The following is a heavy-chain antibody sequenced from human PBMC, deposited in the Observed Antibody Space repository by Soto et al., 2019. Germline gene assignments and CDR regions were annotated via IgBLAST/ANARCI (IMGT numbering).Heavy chain of an antibody. CDR1: SGSISSSNW. CDR2: IYHSGST. J-gene: IGHJ3*02. D-gene: IGHD3-16*01. V-gene: IGHV4-4*02. Sequence: SETLSLTCAVSSGSISSSNWWSWVRQPPGKGLEWIGEIYHSGSTNYNPSLKSRVTISVDKSKNQCSLKLSSVTAADTAVYYCARDCCPGGAFDIWGQGTMVTVSS. CDR3: ARDCCPGGAFDI.